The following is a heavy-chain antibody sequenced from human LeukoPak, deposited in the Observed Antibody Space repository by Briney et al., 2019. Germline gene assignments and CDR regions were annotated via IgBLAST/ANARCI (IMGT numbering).Heavy chain of an antibody. Sequence: GGSLRLSCAASGFTFSSYAMHCVRQAPGKGLEWVALISYDGSNKYYADSVKGRFTISRDNSKNTLYLQMNSLRAEDTAVYYCARASVGWWHDRPYYMDVWGKGITVTVSS. D-gene: IGHD2-8*02. V-gene: IGHV3-30*04. CDR3: ARASVGWWHDRPYYMDV. CDR2: ISYDGSNK. CDR1: GFTFSSYA. J-gene: IGHJ6*03.